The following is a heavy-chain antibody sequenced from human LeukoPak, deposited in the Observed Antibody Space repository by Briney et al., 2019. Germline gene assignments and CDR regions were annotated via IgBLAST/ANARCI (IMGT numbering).Heavy chain of an antibody. CDR3: ARRLKISQGGTTDY. CDR2: IYPSDSDT. J-gene: IGHJ4*02. Sequence: GESLKISCKTSGYSFTSYWIGWVRQMPGKGLEWMGIIYPSDSDTRYSPSFQGQVTISADRSITTAYLQWSSLKPSDTAIYYCARRLKISQGGTTDYWGQGTLVTVSS. D-gene: IGHD1-1*01. V-gene: IGHV5-51*01. CDR1: GYSFTSYW.